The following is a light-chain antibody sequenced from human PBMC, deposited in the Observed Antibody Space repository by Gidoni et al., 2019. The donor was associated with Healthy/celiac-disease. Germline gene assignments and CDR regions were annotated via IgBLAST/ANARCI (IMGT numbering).Light chain of an antibody. J-gene: IGKJ2*01. V-gene: IGKV4-1*01. CDR3: QQYYSYPPT. Sequence: DIVMTQSPDSLAVSLGERATIDCKSSQSVLYSSNDKNFLAWYRQKPGQPPELLIYWASTRESGVPDRFSGSGSGTDFTLTISSLQAEDVAVYFCQQYYSYPPTFXQXTKLEIK. CDR2: WAS. CDR1: QSVLYSSNDKNF.